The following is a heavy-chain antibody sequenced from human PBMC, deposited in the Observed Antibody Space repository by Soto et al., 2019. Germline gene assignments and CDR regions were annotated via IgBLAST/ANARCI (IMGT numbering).Heavy chain of an antibody. V-gene: IGHV3-23*01. CDR3: AKVSLAVAGFGYFDY. J-gene: IGHJ4*02. CDR1: GFTFSSYA. D-gene: IGHD6-19*01. CDR2: ISGGGGST. Sequence: GGSLRLSCAASGFTFSSYAMSWVRQAPGKGLEWVSAISGGGGSTYYADSVKGRFTISRDNSKNTLYLQMNSLRAEDTAVYYCAKVSLAVAGFGYFDYWGQGTLVTVSS.